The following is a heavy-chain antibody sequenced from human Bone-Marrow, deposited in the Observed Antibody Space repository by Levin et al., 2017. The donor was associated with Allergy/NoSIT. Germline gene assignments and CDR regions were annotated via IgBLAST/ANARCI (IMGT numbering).Heavy chain of an antibody. CDR3: ARETIATVAGNGQPSYDYDGMDV. CDR2: IYYSGST. D-gene: IGHD6-19*01. Sequence: SQTLSLTCTVSGGSISSGDYYWSWIRQPPGKGLEWIGYIYYSGSTYYNPSLKSRVTISVDTSKNQFSLKLSSVTAADTAVYYCARETIATVAGNGQPSYDYDGMDVWGQGTTVTVSS. V-gene: IGHV4-30-4*01. CDR1: GGSISSGDYY. J-gene: IGHJ6*02.